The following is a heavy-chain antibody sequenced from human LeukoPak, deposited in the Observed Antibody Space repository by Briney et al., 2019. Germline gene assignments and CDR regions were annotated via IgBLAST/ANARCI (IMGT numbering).Heavy chain of an antibody. J-gene: IGHJ4*02. CDR3: ARGRWFGELLWGFFDY. D-gene: IGHD3-10*01. CDR1: GGSFSGYY. CDR2: INHSGST. Sequence: PSETLSLTCAVYGGSFSGYYWSWIRQPPGKGLEWIGEINHSGSTNYNPPLKSRVTISVDTSKNQFSLKLSSVTAADTAVYYCARGRWFGELLWGFFDYWGQGTLVTVFS. V-gene: IGHV4-34*01.